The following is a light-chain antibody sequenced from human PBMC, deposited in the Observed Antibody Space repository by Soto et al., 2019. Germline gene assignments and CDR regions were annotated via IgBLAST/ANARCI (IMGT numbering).Light chain of an antibody. V-gene: IGLV2-14*01. CDR3: NSYTTSSTLV. J-gene: IGLJ3*02. Sequence: QSALTQPASVSGSPGQSITISCTGTSSDVGAYNYVSWYQQHPGKAPKLMIFEVSHRPSGVSYRFSGSKSGNTASLTISGLQAEDEADYYCNSYTTSSTLVFGGGTKVTV. CDR2: EVS. CDR1: SSDVGAYNY.